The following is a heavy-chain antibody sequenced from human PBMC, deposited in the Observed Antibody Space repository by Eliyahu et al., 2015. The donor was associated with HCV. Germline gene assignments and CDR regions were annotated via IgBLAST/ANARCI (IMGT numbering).Heavy chain of an antibody. Sequence: QVQLQESGPGLVKPSETLSLTCTVSGGSITTYYWSWIRQPPGKGLEWIGYIHYSGRTNYNPSLKSRVTISIDMSKNQFSLNLTSVTAADTAMYYCASGGGGIAVTGTGGWFDPWGQGTLVTVSS. CDR3: ASGGGGIAVTGTGGWFDP. CDR2: IHYSGRT. J-gene: IGHJ5*02. D-gene: IGHD6-19*01. CDR1: GGSITTYY. V-gene: IGHV4-59*01.